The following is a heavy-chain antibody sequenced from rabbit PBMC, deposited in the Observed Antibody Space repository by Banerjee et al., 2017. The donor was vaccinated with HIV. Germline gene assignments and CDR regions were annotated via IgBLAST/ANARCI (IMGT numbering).Heavy chain of an antibody. CDR2: IYAGSNDNA. CDR1: GFSFSDSYY. CDR3: ARDGTAYAGYGYAGFNL. V-gene: IGHV1S45*01. Sequence: QEQLEESGGDLVKPEGSLTLTCTASGFSFSDSYYMCWVRQAPGKGLEWIACIYAGSNDNAYYATWAKGRFTISKTSSTTVTLQMTSLIAADTATYFCARDGTAYAGYGYAGFNLWGPGTLVTVS. D-gene: IGHD6-1*01. J-gene: IGHJ4*01.